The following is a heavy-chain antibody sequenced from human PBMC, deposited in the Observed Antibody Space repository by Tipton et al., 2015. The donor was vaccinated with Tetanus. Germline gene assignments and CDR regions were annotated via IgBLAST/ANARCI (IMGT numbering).Heavy chain of an antibody. CDR2: IYLSGST. CDR3: ATVPSNNWYYFDY. D-gene: IGHD4-11*01. V-gene: IGHV4-4*07. CDR1: GDPISSHY. J-gene: IGHJ4*02. Sequence: GLVKPSETLSLTCTVVSGDPISSHYWSWIRQSAGKELEFIGRIYLSGSTNYNPTFKNRVTMSVDMSKNQFSLRLDSVTAADTATYYCATVPSNNWYYFDYWGQGTLVTVSS.